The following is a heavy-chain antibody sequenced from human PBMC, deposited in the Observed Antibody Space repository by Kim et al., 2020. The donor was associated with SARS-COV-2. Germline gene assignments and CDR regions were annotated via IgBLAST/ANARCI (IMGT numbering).Heavy chain of an antibody. Sequence: VKGRFTISRDNSKNTLYLQMNSLRAEDTAVYYCARDGPSGVELRGDPFDYWGQGTLVTVSS. D-gene: IGHD1-7*01. CDR3: ARDGPSGVELRGDPFDY. J-gene: IGHJ4*02. V-gene: IGHV3-30*07.